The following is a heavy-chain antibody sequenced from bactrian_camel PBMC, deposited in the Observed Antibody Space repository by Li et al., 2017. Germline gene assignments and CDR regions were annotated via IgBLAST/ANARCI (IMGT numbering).Heavy chain of an antibody. CDR1: GYTESSRC. CDR2: IYTGSGSV. J-gene: IGHJ4*01. Sequence: VQLVESGGGSVQTGGSLRLSCAVSGYTESSRCMGWFRQAPGKEREGVAVIYTGSGSVYYADSVMKARFTISQDSAKDTVYLQMNSLKPEDTAMYYCAEQAMGQGLGNVKSADRITAGARGPRSPSP. V-gene: IGHV3S40*01. D-gene: IGHD3*01. CDR3: AEQAMGQGLGNVKSADRITA.